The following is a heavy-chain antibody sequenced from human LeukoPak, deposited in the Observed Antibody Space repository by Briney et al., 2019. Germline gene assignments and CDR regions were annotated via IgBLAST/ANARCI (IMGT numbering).Heavy chain of an antibody. V-gene: IGHV3-21*01. J-gene: IGHJ4*02. D-gene: IGHD6-6*01. CDR2: ISSSSSYI. CDR1: GSTFRSYS. Sequence: GGPLRLSPAVSGSTFRSYSLNGVGRAAWQGLEWVSAISSSSSYISYADSVKGRSTISRDNAKNSLYLQRNSLRAEETAVYYCARESRIAARWGQGTLITVSS. CDR3: ARESRIAAR.